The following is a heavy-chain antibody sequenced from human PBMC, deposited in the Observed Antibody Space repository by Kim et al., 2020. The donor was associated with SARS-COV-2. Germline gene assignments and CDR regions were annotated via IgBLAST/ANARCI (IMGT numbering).Heavy chain of an antibody. J-gene: IGHJ4*02. CDR3: ARVLAVAGPDY. CDR1: GGSFSGYY. Sequence: SETLSLTCAVYGGSFSGYYWSWIRQPPGKGLEWIGEINHSGSTNYNPSLKSRVTISVDTSKNQFSLKLSSVTAADTAVYYCARVLAVAGPDYWGQGTLVTVSS. V-gene: IGHV4-34*01. D-gene: IGHD6-19*01. CDR2: INHSGST.